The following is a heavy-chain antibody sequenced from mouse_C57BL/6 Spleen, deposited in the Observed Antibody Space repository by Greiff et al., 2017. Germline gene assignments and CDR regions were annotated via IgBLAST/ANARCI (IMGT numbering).Heavy chain of an antibody. CDR2: ISYDGSN. V-gene: IGHV3-6*01. Sequence: DVKLVESGPGLVKPSQSLSLTCSVTGYSITSGYYWNWIRQFPGNKLEWMGYISYDGSNNYNPSLKNRISITRDTSKNQFFLKLNSVTTEDTATYYCADGYHFDYWGQGTTLTVSS. J-gene: IGHJ2*01. CDR1: GYSITSGYY. CDR3: ADGYHFDY. D-gene: IGHD2-3*01.